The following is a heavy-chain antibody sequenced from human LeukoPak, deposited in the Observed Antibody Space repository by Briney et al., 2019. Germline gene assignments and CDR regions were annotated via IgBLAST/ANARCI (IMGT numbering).Heavy chain of an antibody. V-gene: IGHV4-39*07. CDR1: GGSISSSSYY. CDR3: ARRYCSGGMCFYYYYMDV. D-gene: IGHD2-15*01. CDR2: IYYSGST. J-gene: IGHJ6*03. Sequence: PSETLSLTCTVSGGSISSSSYYWGWIRQPPGKGLEWIGSIYYSGSTYYNPSLKSRVTISVGTSKNQFSLKLSSVTAADTAVYYCARRYCSGGMCFYYYYMDVWGKGTTVTVSS.